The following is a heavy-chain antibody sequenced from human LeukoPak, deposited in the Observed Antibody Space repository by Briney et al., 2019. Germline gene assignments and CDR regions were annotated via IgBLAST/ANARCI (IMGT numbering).Heavy chain of an antibody. CDR2: ISSSSSYI. V-gene: IGHV3-21*01. CDR3: ARSGSGRGY. Sequence: GGSLRLSCAASGFTFSGSTMHWVRQAPGKGPEWVSSISSSSSYIYYADSVKGRFTISRDNAKNSLYLQMNSLRAEDTAVYYCARSGSGRGYWGQGTLVTVSS. CDR1: GFTFSGST. D-gene: IGHD6-19*01. J-gene: IGHJ4*02.